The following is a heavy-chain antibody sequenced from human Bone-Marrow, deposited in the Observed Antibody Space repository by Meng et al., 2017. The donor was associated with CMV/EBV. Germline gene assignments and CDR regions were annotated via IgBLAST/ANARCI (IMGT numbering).Heavy chain of an antibody. Sequence: ASVKVSCKAPGYTFTSYGISWVRQAPGQGLEWMGWISAYNGNTNYAQKLQGRVTMTTDTSTSTAYMELRSLRSDDTAVYYCARLRYFDWSTHYYYGMDVWGQGTTVTVSS. CDR2: ISAYNGNT. CDR1: GYTFTSYG. J-gene: IGHJ6*02. D-gene: IGHD3-9*01. CDR3: ARLRYFDWSTHYYYGMDV. V-gene: IGHV1-18*01.